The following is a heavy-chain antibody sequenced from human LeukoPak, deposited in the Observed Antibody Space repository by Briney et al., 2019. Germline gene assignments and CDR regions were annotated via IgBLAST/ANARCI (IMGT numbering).Heavy chain of an antibody. CDR3: AKDMARQRIIDWYSAFDI. CDR2: ISWKSGSI. J-gene: IGHJ3*02. Sequence: GGSLRLSCAASGFTFDDYAMHWVRQGPGKGLEWVSGISWKSGSIDYADSVKGRFTISRDNAKNSLYLQMNSLRADDTALYHCAKDMARQRIIDWYSAFDIWGQGTMVTVSS. V-gene: IGHV3-9*01. CDR1: GFTFDDYA. D-gene: IGHD3-9*01.